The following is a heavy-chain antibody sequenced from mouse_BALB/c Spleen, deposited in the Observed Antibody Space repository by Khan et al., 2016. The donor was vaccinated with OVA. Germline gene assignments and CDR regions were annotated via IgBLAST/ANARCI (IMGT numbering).Heavy chain of an antibody. CDR1: GYAFSSYW. J-gene: IGHJ4*01. CDR3: ARSTTVVGTMDY. D-gene: IGHD1-1*01. V-gene: IGHV1-80*01. CDR2: IYPGDGDT. Sequence: QVQLQQSGAELVRPGSSVKISCKASGYAFSSYWMNWVKQRPGQGLEWIGQIYPGDGDTNYNGKFKGKATLTADKSSSTAYMQLSSLTSEDSAVYFCARSTTVVGTMDYWGQGTSVTVSS.